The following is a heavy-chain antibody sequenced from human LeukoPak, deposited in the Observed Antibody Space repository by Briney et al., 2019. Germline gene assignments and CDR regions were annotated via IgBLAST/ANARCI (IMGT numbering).Heavy chain of an antibody. Sequence: ASVKVSCKVSGYTLTELSMHWVRQAPGKGLEWRGGFDPEDGETIYAQKFQGRVTMTEDTSTDTAYMELSSLRSEDTAVYYCATVPNLRYFDWLLSSFDYWGQGTLVTVSP. CDR1: GYTLTELS. CDR2: FDPEDGET. V-gene: IGHV1-24*01. J-gene: IGHJ4*02. CDR3: ATVPNLRYFDWLLSSFDY. D-gene: IGHD3-9*01.